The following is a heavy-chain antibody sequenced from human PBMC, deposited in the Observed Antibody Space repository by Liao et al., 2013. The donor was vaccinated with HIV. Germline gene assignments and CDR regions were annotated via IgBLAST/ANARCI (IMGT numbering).Heavy chain of an antibody. V-gene: IGHV4-39*07. CDR2: INHSGST. Sequence: QVQLQESGPGLVKPSQTLSLTCTVSGGSISSGSYYWSWIRQPPGKGLEWIGEINHSGSTNYNPSLKSRVTISVDTSKNQFSLKLSSVTAADTAVYYCARGFRLRLGLVDYWGQGTLVTVSS. D-gene: IGHD3-16*01. CDR3: ARGFRLRLGLVDY. CDR1: GGSISSGSYY. J-gene: IGHJ4*02.